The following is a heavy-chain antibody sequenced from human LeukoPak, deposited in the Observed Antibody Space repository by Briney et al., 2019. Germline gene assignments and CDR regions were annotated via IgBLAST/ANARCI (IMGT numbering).Heavy chain of an antibody. D-gene: IGHD1-26*01. CDR2: IKIKTDGGTT. CDR3: TSDTSGTASAYFDY. CDR1: GFTFSNAW. Sequence: GGSLRLSCAASGFTFSNAWMSWVRQAPGKGLEWAGRIKIKTDGGTTDYAAPVKGRFTISRDDSKNTLYLQMNSLKTEDTAVYYRTSDTSGTASAYFDYWGQGTLVTVSS. J-gene: IGHJ4*02. V-gene: IGHV3-15*01.